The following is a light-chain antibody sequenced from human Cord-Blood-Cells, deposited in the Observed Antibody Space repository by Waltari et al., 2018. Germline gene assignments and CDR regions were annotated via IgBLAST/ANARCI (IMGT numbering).Light chain of an antibody. Sequence: QSVLTQPPSVSAAPGQKVTTPSSGSSSNIGHNYVTWYQQLPGTAPKLLIYDNNKRPSGIPDRFSGSKSGTSATLGITGLQTGDEADYYCGTWDSSLSAVVFGTGTKVTVL. J-gene: IGLJ1*01. V-gene: IGLV1-51*01. CDR1: SSNIGHNY. CDR3: GTWDSSLSAVV. CDR2: DNN.